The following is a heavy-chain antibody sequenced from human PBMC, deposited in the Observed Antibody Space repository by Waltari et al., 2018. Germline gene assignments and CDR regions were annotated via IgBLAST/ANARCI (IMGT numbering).Heavy chain of an antibody. CDR3: TRSNIVVRGFIESPAIASDI. CDR2: MYPDGGNT. V-gene: IGHV1-8*02. D-gene: IGHD3-10*01. Sequence: QVQLVQSGPEVKKPGASVKVSCKASGYMFTTYDINWVRQAAGQGLEWMGWMYPDGGNTVYAQRVQDRVTMTRDTSVSTAYMDLSGLRYEDTAVYYCTRSNIVVRGFIESPAIASDIWGQGTMVTVSS. CDR1: GYMFTTYD. J-gene: IGHJ3*02.